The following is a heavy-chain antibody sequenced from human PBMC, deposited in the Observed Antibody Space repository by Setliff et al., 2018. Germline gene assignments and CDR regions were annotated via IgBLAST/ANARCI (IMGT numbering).Heavy chain of an antibody. CDR2: VDRSGNT. CDR3: ARRDSTGYYGYSFDF. V-gene: IGHV4-39*01. CDR1: GGSISSSGYY. D-gene: IGHD3-22*01. J-gene: IGHJ4*02. Sequence: PSETLSLTCTVSGGSISSSGYYWGWIRQPPGKGLEWIGTVDRSGNTFYNPSLNSRVTISVDTSKNQFSLKLTSVSAADTAVYSCARRDSTGYYGYSFDFWGQGTLVTVSS.